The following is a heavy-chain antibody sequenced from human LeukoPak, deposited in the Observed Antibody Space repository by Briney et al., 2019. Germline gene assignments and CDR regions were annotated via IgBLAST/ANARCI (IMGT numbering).Heavy chain of an antibody. CDR3: AREPTSMIL. V-gene: IGHV3-21*01. CDR1: GFTFSIYS. Sequence: PGGSLRLSCATSGFTFSIYSMNWVRQTPGKGLEWVSSISSTGNYIYYADSVRGRFTISRDNAKNSLYLQMNSLRAEDTAVYYYAREPTSMILWGQGTLVTVSS. CDR2: ISSTGNYI. D-gene: IGHD5-18*01. J-gene: IGHJ4*02.